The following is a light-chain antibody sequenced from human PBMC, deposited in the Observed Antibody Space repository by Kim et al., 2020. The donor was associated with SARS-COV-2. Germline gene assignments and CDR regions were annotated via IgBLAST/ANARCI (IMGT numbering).Light chain of an antibody. CDR2: QDT. CDR3: QAWDSSTGV. J-gene: IGLJ1*01. Sequence: VSPGQTASITCSGDKLGDKYACWYQQQPGQSPVLVIYQDTKRPSGIPERFSGSNSGNTATLTISGTQAMDEADYYCQAWDSSTGVFGTGTKVTVL. V-gene: IGLV3-1*01. CDR1: KLGDKY.